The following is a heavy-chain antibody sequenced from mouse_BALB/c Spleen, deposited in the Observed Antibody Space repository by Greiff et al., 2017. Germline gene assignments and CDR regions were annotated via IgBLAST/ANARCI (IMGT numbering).Heavy chain of an antibody. D-gene: IGHD6-1*01. Sequence: EVMLVESGGGLVKPGGSLKLSCAASGFTFSSYAMSWVRQSPEKRLEWVAEISSGGSYTYYPDTVTGRFTISRDNAKNTLYLEMSSLRSEDTAMYYCARKGGNEGGYAMDYWGQGTSVTVSS. CDR2: ISSGGSYT. CDR1: GFTFSSYA. V-gene: IGHV5-9-4*01. CDR3: ARKGGNEGGYAMDY. J-gene: IGHJ4*01.